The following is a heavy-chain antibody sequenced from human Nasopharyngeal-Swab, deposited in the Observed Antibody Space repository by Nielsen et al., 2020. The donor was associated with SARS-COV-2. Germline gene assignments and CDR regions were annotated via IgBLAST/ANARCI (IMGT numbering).Heavy chain of an antibody. CDR1: GFIFSTYT. J-gene: IGHJ4*02. D-gene: IGHD6-19*01. V-gene: IGHV3-21*01. CDR2: ISSSTSYI. CDR3: ATSGYSSGWIF. Sequence: GESLKISCAASGFIFSTYTMNWVRQAPGEGLEWLSSISSSTSYIYYADSVKGRFTISRDNAKNSLYLQMNSLRTEDTAVYYCATSGYSSGWIFWGQGTLVTVSS.